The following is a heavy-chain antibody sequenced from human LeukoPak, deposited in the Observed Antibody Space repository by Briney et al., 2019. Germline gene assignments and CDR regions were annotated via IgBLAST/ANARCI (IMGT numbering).Heavy chain of an antibody. CDR3: ARDLGPITMVRGVIPRGGMDV. D-gene: IGHD3-10*01. V-gene: IGHV6-1*01. CDR1: GDSVSSNSAA. J-gene: IGHJ6*02. Sequence: SQTLSLTCAISGDSVSSNSAAWNWIRQSPSRGLEWLGRTYYRSKWYNDYAVSVKSRITINPDTSKNQFSLQLNSVTPEDPAVYYCARDLGPITMVRGVIPRGGMDVWGQGTTVTVSS. CDR2: TYYRSKWYN.